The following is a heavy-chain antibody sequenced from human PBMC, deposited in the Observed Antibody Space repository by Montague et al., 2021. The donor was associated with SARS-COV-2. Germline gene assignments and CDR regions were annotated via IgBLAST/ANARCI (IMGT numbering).Heavy chain of an antibody. J-gene: IGHJ4*02. V-gene: IGHV3-21*01. CDR2: ISSNSGYT. D-gene: IGHD5-18*01. CDR1: GFTFNSYS. CDR3: ARDSVAWIHLSGLAY. Sequence: SLRLSCAASGFTFNSYSMNWVRQAPGKGPEWLSSISSNSGYTYYADSVKGRFSISRENAMNSLYLQMNSLRVEDTAVYYCARDSVAWIHLSGLAYWGQGILVTVSS.